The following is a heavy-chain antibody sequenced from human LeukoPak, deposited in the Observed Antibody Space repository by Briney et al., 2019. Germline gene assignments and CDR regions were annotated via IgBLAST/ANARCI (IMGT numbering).Heavy chain of an antibody. D-gene: IGHD6-19*01. V-gene: IGHV3-30*02. J-gene: IGHJ1*01. Sequence: GGSLRLSCAASGFTFSSYGMHWVRQAPGKGPEWVAFIRYDGSNKYYADSVKGRFTISRDNSKNTLYLQMNSLRAEDTAVYYCAKDGSSGWFSWFSRDFQHWGQGTLVTVSS. CDR3: AKDGSSGWFSWFSRDFQH. CDR1: GFTFSSYG. CDR2: IRYDGSNK.